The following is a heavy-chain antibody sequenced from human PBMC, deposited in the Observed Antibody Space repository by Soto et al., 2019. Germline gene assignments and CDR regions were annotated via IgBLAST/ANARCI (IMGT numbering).Heavy chain of an antibody. CDR1: GGSISSYY. CDR2: IYHSGST. V-gene: IGHV4-4*09. Sequence: SETLSLTCTVSGGSISSYYWSWIRQPPGKGLEWIGYIYHSGSTNYNPSLKSRVTISIDTSKNQFSLKLSSVTAADTAVYYCARAGEYSGGYYLARPFDYWGHGTLVTVSS. D-gene: IGHD1-26*01. J-gene: IGHJ4*01. CDR3: ARAGEYSGGYYLARPFDY.